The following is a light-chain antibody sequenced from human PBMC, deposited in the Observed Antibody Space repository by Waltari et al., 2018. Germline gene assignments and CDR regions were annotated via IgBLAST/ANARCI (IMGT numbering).Light chain of an antibody. CDR3: SSYSSTTTRVI. J-gene: IGLJ2*01. Sequence: QSALTQPASVSGSPGQSITISCTGSSTDIGGYFFVSWYQQHPGPAPKLSIYGVSNRPSGVSERFSGSKSDNTASLTISGLQTEDEADYYCSSYSSTTTRVIFGGGTRLTVL. CDR2: GVS. V-gene: IGLV2-14*03. CDR1: STDIGGYFF.